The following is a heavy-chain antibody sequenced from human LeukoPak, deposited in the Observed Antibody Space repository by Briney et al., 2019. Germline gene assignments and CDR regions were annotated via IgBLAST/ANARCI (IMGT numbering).Heavy chain of an antibody. D-gene: IGHD3-10*01. Sequence: SETLSLTRAVYGGSFSGYYWSWIRQPPGKGLEWIGEINHSGSTNYNPSLKSRVTISVDTSKNQFSLKLSSVTAADTAVYYCARVGRITMVRGVIYSGMDVWGKGTTVTVSS. CDR1: GGSFSGYY. CDR3: ARVGRITMVRGVIYSGMDV. J-gene: IGHJ6*04. V-gene: IGHV4-34*01. CDR2: INHSGST.